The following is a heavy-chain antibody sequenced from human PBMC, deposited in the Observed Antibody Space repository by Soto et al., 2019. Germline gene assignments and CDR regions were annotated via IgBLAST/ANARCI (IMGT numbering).Heavy chain of an antibody. CDR1: GFTFSTYC. V-gene: IGHV3-74*01. J-gene: IGHJ4*02. Sequence: EVQLVESGGGLVQPGGSLRLSCAVSGFTFSTYCMHWVRQAPETGLAWVSRICRDGSGTDYADSVKGRFAISRDDARNSLYLQMNSLGVEDTAIYYCVRGSSPWRGMDYWGQGTLVTVSS. CDR3: VRGSSPWRGMDY. CDR2: ICRDGSGT. D-gene: IGHD6-13*01.